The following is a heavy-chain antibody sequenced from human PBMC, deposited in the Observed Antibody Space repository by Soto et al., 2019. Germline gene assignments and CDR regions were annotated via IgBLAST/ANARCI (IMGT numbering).Heavy chain of an antibody. CDR2: ISPYNGNT. J-gene: IGHJ4*02. Sequence: ASVKVSWKASGYTFRNFGLSWVRQAPVQGLELMGWISPYNGNTNYAQKLQGRLTMTTDTSTSTAYMELRSLRSDDTAVYYCASDRLGVSVNRGGLDSGGQGTLVLVSP. CDR3: ASDRLGVSVNRGGLDS. D-gene: IGHD2-8*01. CDR1: GYTFRNFG. V-gene: IGHV1-18*01.